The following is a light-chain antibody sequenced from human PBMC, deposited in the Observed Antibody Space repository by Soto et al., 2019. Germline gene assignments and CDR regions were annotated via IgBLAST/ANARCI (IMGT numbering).Light chain of an antibody. CDR1: QSVNSY. V-gene: IGKV3-11*01. CDR3: QQRYNSLT. CDR2: DAS. J-gene: IGKJ4*01. Sequence: ETVLTQSPATLSLSPGERATLSCRASQSVNSYLVWYQQKPGQAPRLLIYDASYRAPGIPAGFSGSGSGTDFTLTITSLEPEDFAVYYCQQRYNSLTFGGGTKVDIK.